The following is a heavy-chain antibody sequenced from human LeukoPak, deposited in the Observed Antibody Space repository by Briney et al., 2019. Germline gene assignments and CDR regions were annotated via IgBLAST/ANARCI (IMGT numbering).Heavy chain of an antibody. CDR2: ISYDGSNK. Sequence: PGRSLRLSCAASGFTFSSYGMHWVRQAPGKGLEWVAVISYDGSNKYYADSVKGRFTISRDNSKNTLYLQMNSLRAEDTAVYYCARDRGSSWYGPIDYWGQGTVVTVSS. V-gene: IGHV3-30*03. CDR3: ARDRGSSWYGPIDY. J-gene: IGHJ4*02. CDR1: GFTFSSYG. D-gene: IGHD6-13*01.